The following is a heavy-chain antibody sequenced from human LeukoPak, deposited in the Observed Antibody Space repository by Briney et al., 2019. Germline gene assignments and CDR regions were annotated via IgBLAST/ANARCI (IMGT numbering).Heavy chain of an antibody. CDR2: ITPIGGLT. D-gene: IGHD1-26*01. CDR3: ARSLIVGSSYYYGMDV. CDR1: GGTFISYA. Sequence: SVKVSCKASGGTFISYAINWARQAPGQGLEWMGRITPIGGLTHYAEKFQGRVRFTADKSTSTANMDLSSLRYEDTAVYYCARSLIVGSSYYYGMDVWGQGTTVTVSS. V-gene: IGHV1-69*04. J-gene: IGHJ6*02.